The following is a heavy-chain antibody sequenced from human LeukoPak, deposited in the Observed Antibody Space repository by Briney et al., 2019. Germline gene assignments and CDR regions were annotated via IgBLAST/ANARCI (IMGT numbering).Heavy chain of an antibody. CDR2: ISSSSSTI. CDR1: GFIFSSYS. CDR3: ARVLHKRNYDSSGFYVY. J-gene: IGHJ4*02. V-gene: IGHV3-48*01. Sequence: GGSLRLSCAASGFIFSSYSMNWVRQAPGKGLEWVSYISSSSSTIYYADSVKGRFTISRDNAKNSLYLQMNSLRAEDTAVYYCARVLHKRNYDSSGFYVYWGQGTLVTVSS. D-gene: IGHD3-22*01.